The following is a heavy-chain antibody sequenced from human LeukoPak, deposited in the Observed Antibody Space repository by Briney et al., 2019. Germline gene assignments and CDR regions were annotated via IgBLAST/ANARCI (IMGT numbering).Heavy chain of an antibody. V-gene: IGHV4-59*11. CDR3: ARSTAATYGVVSGFDV. CDR2: IYYSGTP. D-gene: IGHD3-3*01. J-gene: IGHJ3*01. Sequence: SETLSLTCTVSGDSITTHYWSWIRQSPGKGLEWIGYIYYSGTPNYNPSLKSRVAMSTDTSKNHFSLKLTSVTAADTAVYYCARSTAATYGVVSGFDVWGQGTMVTVSS. CDR1: GDSITTHY.